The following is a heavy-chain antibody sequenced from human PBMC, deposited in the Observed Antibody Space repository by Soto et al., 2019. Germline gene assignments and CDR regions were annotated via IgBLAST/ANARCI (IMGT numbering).Heavy chain of an antibody. Sequence: EVQLVESGGGLVQPGGSLRLSCVASGFRFSNYSMNWVRQAPGKGLEWSAYSTSDTKTLKYADSVKGRFTISRDNDKNLVYLQMNSLRDEDTAVYYCARSGEGHVDWWGQGTVVTVSA. CDR1: GFRFSNYS. V-gene: IGHV3-48*02. CDR3: ARSGEGHVDW. J-gene: IGHJ4*02. CDR2: STSDTKTL. D-gene: IGHD3-10*01.